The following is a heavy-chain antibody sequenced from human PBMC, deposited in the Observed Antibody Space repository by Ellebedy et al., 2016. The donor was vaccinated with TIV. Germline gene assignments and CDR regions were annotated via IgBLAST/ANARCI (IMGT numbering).Heavy chain of an antibody. D-gene: IGHD4-23*01. Sequence: GESLKISCAASGLTFSSHAMSWVRQAPGKGLEWVSSITESGGNTYYPDSVKGRFTISSDNSKDPLFLQMNRLRAEDTAIYFCAHDPVGVGPAFDVWGQGTMVTVSS. CDR1: GLTFSSHA. J-gene: IGHJ3*01. CDR3: AHDPVGVGPAFDV. CDR2: ITESGGNT. V-gene: IGHV3-23*01.